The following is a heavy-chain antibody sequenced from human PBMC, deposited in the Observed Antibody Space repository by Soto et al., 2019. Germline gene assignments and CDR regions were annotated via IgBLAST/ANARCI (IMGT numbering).Heavy chain of an antibody. CDR3: ARPRGGAAAPGGMDV. CDR1: GGSISSSSYY. D-gene: IGHD6-13*01. V-gene: IGHV4-39*01. Sequence: TSETLSLTCTVSGGSISSSSYYWGWIRQPPGKGLEWIGSIYYSGSTYYNPSLKSRVTISVDTSKNQFSLKLSSVTAADTAVYYCARPRGGAAAPGGMDVWGQGTTVTVSS. J-gene: IGHJ6*02. CDR2: IYYSGST.